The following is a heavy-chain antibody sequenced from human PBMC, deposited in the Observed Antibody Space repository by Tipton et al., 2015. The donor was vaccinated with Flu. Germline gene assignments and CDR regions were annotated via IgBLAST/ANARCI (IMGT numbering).Heavy chain of an antibody. CDR3: ARDSSGYSIFFDY. V-gene: IGHV4-34*01. Sequence: LRLSCAVYGGSFSGYYWSWIRQPPGKGLEWIGEINHSGSTNYNPSLKSRVTVSVDTSKNQFSLKLSSVTAADTAVYYCARDSSGYSIFFDYWGQGTLVTVSS. J-gene: IGHJ4*02. D-gene: IGHD3-22*01. CDR1: GGSFSGYY. CDR2: INHSGST.